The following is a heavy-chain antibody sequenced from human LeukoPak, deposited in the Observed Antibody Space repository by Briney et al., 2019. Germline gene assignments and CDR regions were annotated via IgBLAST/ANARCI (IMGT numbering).Heavy chain of an antibody. Sequence: SVKVSCKASGGTFSSYAISWVRQAPGQGLEWMGGIIPIFGTANYAQKFQGRVTITADESTSTAYMELSSLRSEDTAVYYCARRDRETYYYDSSGYYPFDYWGQGTLVTVSS. D-gene: IGHD3-22*01. CDR3: ARRDRETYYYDSSGYYPFDY. CDR2: IIPIFGTA. CDR1: GGTFSSYA. J-gene: IGHJ4*02. V-gene: IGHV1-69*13.